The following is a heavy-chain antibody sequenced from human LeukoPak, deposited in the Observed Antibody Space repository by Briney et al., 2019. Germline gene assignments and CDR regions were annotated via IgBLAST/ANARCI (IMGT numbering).Heavy chain of an antibody. CDR3: AREVVRGVISGFDY. D-gene: IGHD3-10*01. V-gene: IGHV3-33*01. Sequence: GGSLRVSCAASGFTFSTNGMHWVRQAPGKGLEWVAVIWYDGSNKYYADSVKGRFTTSRDNSKNTLYLQMNRPRAEDTAVYYCAREVVRGVISGFDYWGQGTLVTVSS. J-gene: IGHJ4*02. CDR2: IWYDGSNK. CDR1: GFTFSTNG.